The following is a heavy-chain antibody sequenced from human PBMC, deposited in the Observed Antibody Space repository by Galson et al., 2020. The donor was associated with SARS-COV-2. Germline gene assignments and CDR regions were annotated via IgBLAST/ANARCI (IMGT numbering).Heavy chain of an antibody. J-gene: IGHJ5*02. CDR3: ARGSSSSSLFDP. D-gene: IGHD6-6*01. CDR1: GFTFSSYS. CDR2: ISSSSSYI. V-gene: IGHV3-21*01. Sequence: TGGSLRLSCAASGFTFSSYSMNWVRQAPGKGLEWVSSISSSSSYIYYADSVKGRFTISRDNAKNSLYLQMNSLRAEDTAVYYCARGSSSSSLFDPWGQGTLVTVSS.